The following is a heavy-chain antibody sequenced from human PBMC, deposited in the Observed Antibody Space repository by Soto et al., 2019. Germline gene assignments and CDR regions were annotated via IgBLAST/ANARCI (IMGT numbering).Heavy chain of an antibody. CDR3: ARDLRLARWVGGMDV. J-gene: IGHJ6*02. CDR2: ISSSSNSI. V-gene: IGHV3-48*02. D-gene: IGHD1-26*01. Sequence: VGSLRLSCAASGFTFSSHSMNWARQAPGKGLEWVSYISSSSNSIYYADSVKGRFTISRDNAKNSLFLQMNSLRDEDTAVYYCARDLRLARWVGGMDVWGQGTTVTVSS. CDR1: GFTFSSHS.